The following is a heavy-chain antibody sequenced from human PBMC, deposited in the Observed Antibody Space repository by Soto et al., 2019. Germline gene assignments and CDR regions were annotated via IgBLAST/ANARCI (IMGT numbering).Heavy chain of an antibody. D-gene: IGHD2-2*01. CDR3: ARDMRDIVVVPAAMGYYYYGMDV. CDR2: IYHSGST. V-gene: IGHV4-4*02. CDR1: GGSISSSNW. Sequence: PSETLSLTCAVSGGSISSSNWWSWVRQPPGKGLEWIGEIYHSGSTNYNPSLKSRVTISVDKSKNQFSLKLSSVTAADTAVYYCARDMRDIVVVPAAMGYYYYGMDVWGQGTTVTVSS. J-gene: IGHJ6*02.